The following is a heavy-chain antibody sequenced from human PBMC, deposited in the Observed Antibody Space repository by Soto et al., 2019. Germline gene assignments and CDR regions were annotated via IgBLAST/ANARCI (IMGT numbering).Heavy chain of an antibody. CDR2: ISGSGGST. V-gene: IGHV3-23*01. D-gene: IGHD3-10*01. CDR3: AKGPLNYYGSGIQVSVYYMDV. Sequence: GGSLRLSCAASGFTFSSYAMSWVRQAPGKGLEWVSAISGSGGSTYYADSVKGRFTISRDNSKNTLYLQMNSLRAEDTAVYYCAKGPLNYYGSGIQVSVYYMDVWGKGTTVTVSS. CDR1: GFTFSSYA. J-gene: IGHJ6*03.